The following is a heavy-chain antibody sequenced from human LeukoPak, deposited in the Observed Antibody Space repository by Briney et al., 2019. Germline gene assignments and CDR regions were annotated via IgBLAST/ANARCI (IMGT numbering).Heavy chain of an antibody. CDR2: MYYSGST. V-gene: IGHV4-39*01. J-gene: IGHJ6*03. CDR1: GGSFSSSTYY. Sequence: SWTLSLTCTVSGGSFSSSTYYWGWIRQPPGKGLEWIGSMYYSGSTYYSQSLESRVTISVDTSKNQFSLKLSSVTAADTAVYYCAETSNIVVVPAAISAYYYYMDVWGKGTTVTVSS. D-gene: IGHD2-2*01. CDR3: AETSNIVVVPAAISAYYYYMDV.